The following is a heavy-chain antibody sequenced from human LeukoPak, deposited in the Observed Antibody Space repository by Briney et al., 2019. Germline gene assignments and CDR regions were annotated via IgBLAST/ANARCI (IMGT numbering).Heavy chain of an antibody. V-gene: IGHV4-4*08. CDR3: ARDQIAVAGSGGDYYYYYYMDV. Sequence: SETLSLTCTVSGDSIIGSYWSWIRQAPGKGLEWIGRIYTGGNTDYNPSLESRVTVSIDTSNNQFSLNLYSVTAADTAVYFCARDQIAVAGSGGDYYYYYYMDVWGKGTTVTVSS. CDR2: IYTGGNT. J-gene: IGHJ6*03. D-gene: IGHD6-19*01. CDR1: GDSIIGSY.